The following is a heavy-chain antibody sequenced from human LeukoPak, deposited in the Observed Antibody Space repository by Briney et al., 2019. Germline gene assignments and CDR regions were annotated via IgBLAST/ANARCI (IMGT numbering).Heavy chain of an antibody. J-gene: IGHJ3*02. V-gene: IGHV4-39*01. D-gene: IGHD3-22*01. Sequence: PSETLSLTCTVSGGSISSSSYYWGWIRQPPGKRLEWIGSIYYSGSTYYNPSLKSRVTISVDTSKNQFSLKLSSVTAADTAVYYCAGPISSGYYYVVIRDAFDIWGQGTMVTVSS. CDR1: GGSISSSSYY. CDR3: AGPISSGYYYVVIRDAFDI. CDR2: IYYSGST.